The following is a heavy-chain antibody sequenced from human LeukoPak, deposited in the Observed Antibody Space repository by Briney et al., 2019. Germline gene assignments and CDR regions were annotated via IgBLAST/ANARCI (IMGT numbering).Heavy chain of an antibody. V-gene: IGHV3-23*01. CDR1: GFTFSSYA. Sequence: PAGGSLRLSCAASGFTFSSYAMSWVRQAPGKGLEWVSAISGSGGSTYYADSVKGRFTISRDNSKNTLYLQMNSLRAEDKAVYYCANQRAVVVTVDAFDIWGQGTMVTVSS. D-gene: IGHD3-22*01. J-gene: IGHJ3*02. CDR2: ISGSGGST. CDR3: ANQRAVVVTVDAFDI.